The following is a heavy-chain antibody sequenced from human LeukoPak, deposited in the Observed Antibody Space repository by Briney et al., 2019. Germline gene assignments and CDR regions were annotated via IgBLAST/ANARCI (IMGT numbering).Heavy chain of an antibody. D-gene: IGHD6-19*01. CDR2: INHSRST. J-gene: IGHJ4*02. CDR3: ARGGRGWYDY. CDR1: GGSFSGYY. V-gene: IGHV4-34*01. Sequence: SQTLSLTCAVYGGSFSGYYWSWIRQPPRKGLEWIGEINHSRSTNYNPSLKSRVTISVDTSKNQFSLKLSSVTAADTAVYYCARGGRGWYDYWGQGTLVTVSS.